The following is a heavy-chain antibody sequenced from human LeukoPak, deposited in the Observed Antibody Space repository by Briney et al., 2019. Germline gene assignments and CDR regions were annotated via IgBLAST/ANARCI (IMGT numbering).Heavy chain of an antibody. CDR3: ARDYDSSGYAFGY. D-gene: IGHD3-22*01. CDR1: GFTFSNYA. Sequence: GGSLRLSCAASGFTFSNYAMHWVRQAPGKGLEWVAVISYDGSDKYYADSVKGRFTISRDNSKNTLYLQMNSLRAEDTAVYYCARDYDSSGYAFGYWGQGTLVTVSS. CDR2: ISYDGSDK. V-gene: IGHV3-30-3*01. J-gene: IGHJ4*02.